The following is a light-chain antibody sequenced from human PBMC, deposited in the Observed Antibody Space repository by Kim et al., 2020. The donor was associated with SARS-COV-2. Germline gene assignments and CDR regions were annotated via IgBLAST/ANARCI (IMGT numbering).Light chain of an antibody. CDR2: YDS. V-gene: IGLV3-21*04. Sequence: KTARITWGGNNIGSKSVHWYQQKPGQAPVLVIYYDSDRPSGIPERFAGSNSGNTATLTISRVEAGDEADYYCQVWDSSSDHPGVFGGGTQLTVL. J-gene: IGLJ2*01. CDR1: NIGSKS. CDR3: QVWDSSSDHPGV.